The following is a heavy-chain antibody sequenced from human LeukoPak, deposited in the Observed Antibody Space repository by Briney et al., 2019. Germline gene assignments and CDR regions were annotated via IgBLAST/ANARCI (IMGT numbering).Heavy chain of an antibody. CDR3: ASQLLTGYMPDY. J-gene: IGHJ4*02. D-gene: IGHD3-9*01. CDR1: GYTFTGYY. Sequence: ASVKVSCKASGYTFTGYYIHWVRQAPGQGLEWMGWINPNSGGTNYAQNFQGRVTMTRDTSISTAYMELSRLRSDDTAVYYCASQLLTGYMPDYWGQGTLVTVSS. CDR2: INPNSGGT. V-gene: IGHV1-2*02.